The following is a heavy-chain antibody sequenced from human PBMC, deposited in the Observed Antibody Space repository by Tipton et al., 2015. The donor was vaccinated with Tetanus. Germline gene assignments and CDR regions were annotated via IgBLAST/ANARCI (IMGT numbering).Heavy chain of an antibody. CDR2: ISSSGST. CDR3: ARTPDYYYGMDV. CDR1: GGSLRGGDHY. Sequence: TLSLTCTVSGGSLRGGDHYWSWIRQPPGKGLEWLAYISSSGSTNSNYSLKSRITISRDTSKNQFSLKLASVTTADTAVYFCARTPDYYYGMDVWGQGTTVTVSS. V-gene: IGHV4-61*08. J-gene: IGHJ6*02.